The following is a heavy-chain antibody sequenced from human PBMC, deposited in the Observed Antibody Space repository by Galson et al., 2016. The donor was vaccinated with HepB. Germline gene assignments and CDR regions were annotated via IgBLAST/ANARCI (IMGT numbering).Heavy chain of an antibody. Sequence: SLRLSCAASGFTFRNYGMTWVRQAPGKGLEVVSSIRRSGDSTDYADSVKSRFTISRDNSKNTLSLQMNSLTADDTAIYYCVQGSTAPAVWGKGTTVTVSS. CDR2: IRRSGDST. CDR3: VQGSTAPAV. D-gene: IGHD2-2*01. J-gene: IGHJ6*04. CDR1: GFTFRNYG. V-gene: IGHV3-23*01.